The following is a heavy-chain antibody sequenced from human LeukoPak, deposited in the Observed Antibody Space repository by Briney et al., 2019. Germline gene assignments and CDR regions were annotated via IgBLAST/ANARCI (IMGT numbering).Heavy chain of an antibody. J-gene: IGHJ4*02. V-gene: IGHV4-34*01. D-gene: IGHD6-19*01. CDR1: GGSFSGYY. Sequence: PSETLSLTCAVYGGSFSGYYWSWIRQPPGKGLEWIGEINHSGSTNYNPSLKSRVTISVDTSKNQFSLKLSSVNAADTAVYYCARGKQWLVRRFFDYWGQGTLVTVSS. CDR2: INHSGST. CDR3: ARGKQWLVRRFFDY.